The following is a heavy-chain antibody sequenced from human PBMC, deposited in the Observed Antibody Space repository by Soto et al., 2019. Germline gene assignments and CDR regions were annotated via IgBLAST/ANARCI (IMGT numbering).Heavy chain of an antibody. D-gene: IGHD3-3*01. CDR2: IVVGSGNT. V-gene: IGHV1-58*01. CDR3: AADVSSFVTIFGVVIPSSRDYYYGMDV. Sequence: WASVKVSCKASGFTFTSSAVQWVRQARGQRLEWIGWIVVGSGNTNYAQKFQERVTITRDMSTSTAYMELSSLRSEDTAVCYCAADVSSFVTIFGVVIPSSRDYYYGMDVWGQGTTVTVSS. CDR1: GFTFTSSA. J-gene: IGHJ6*02.